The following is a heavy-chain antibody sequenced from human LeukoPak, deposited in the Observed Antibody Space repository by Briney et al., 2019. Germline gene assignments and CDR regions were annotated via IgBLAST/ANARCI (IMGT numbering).Heavy chain of an antibody. CDR1: GFTFSSYA. CDR2: IKQDGSEK. J-gene: IGHJ3*02. Sequence: PGGSLRLSCAASGFTFSSYAMSWVRQAPGKGLEWVANIKQDGSEKYYVDSVKGRFTISRDNAKNSLYLQMNSLRAEDTAVYYCAREGEGVLDAFDIWGQGTMVTVSS. V-gene: IGHV3-7*01. CDR3: AREGEGVLDAFDI. D-gene: IGHD2-8*01.